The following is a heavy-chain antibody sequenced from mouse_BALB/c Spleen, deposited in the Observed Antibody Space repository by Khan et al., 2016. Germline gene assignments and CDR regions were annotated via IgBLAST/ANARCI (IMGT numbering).Heavy chain of an antibody. J-gene: IGHJ4*01. D-gene: IGHD1-1*01. Sequence: EVQLQESGPGLVKPSQSLSLTCTVTGYSITSDYAWNWIRQFPGNKLEWMGYISYSGSTSYNPSLKSRTSITRDKSNNQFFLQLNSVTTEDTATYYCARAPITTGRSFDYWGQETSVTVSS. CDR3: ARAPITTGRSFDY. CDR2: ISYSGST. V-gene: IGHV3-2*02. CDR1: GYSITSDYA.